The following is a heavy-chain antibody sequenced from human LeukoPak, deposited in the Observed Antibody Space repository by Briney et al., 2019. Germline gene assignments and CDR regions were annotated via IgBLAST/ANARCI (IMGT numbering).Heavy chain of an antibody. D-gene: IGHD3-22*01. CDR3: ARGKSLRYYYDSSGYGVDAFDI. V-gene: IGHV4-34*01. J-gene: IGHJ3*02. Sequence: SETLSLNCAVYGGSFSGYYWSWIRQPPGKGLEWIGEINHSGSTNYNPSLKSRVTISVDTSKNQFSLKLSSVTAADTAVYYCARGKSLRYYYDSSGYGVDAFDIWGQGTMVTVSS. CDR2: INHSGST. CDR1: GGSFSGYY.